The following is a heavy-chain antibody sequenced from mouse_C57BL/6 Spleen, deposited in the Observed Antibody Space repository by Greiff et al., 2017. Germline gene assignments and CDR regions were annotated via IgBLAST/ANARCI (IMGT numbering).Heavy chain of an antibody. CDR3: ARYGGSSYGFAY. D-gene: IGHD1-1*01. V-gene: IGHV7-3*01. CDR1: GFTFTDYY. CDR2: IRNKANGYTT. Sequence: EVKLMESGGGLVQPGGSLSLSCAASGFTFTDYYMSWVRQPPGKALEWLGFIRNKANGYTTEYSASVKGRFTISRDNSQSILYLQMNALRAADSATYYCARYGGSSYGFAYWGQGTLVTVSA. J-gene: IGHJ3*01.